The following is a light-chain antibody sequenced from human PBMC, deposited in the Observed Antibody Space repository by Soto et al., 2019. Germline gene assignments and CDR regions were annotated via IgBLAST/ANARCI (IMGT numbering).Light chain of an antibody. CDR3: QHYDIWPWT. J-gene: IGKJ1*01. Sequence: EIVMTQSPATLSVSPGESATLSCRASQSVTGDLAWYQQKPGQAPRLLIYRASTRAAGIPARFSGSGSGTEFTLTISSLQSEDFAVYYCQHYDIWPWTFGQGTNLEIK. CDR2: RAS. V-gene: IGKV3-15*01. CDR1: QSVTGD.